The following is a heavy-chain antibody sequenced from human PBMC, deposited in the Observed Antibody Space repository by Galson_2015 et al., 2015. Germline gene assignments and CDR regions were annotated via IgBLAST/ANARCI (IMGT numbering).Heavy chain of an antibody. CDR3: ARDFYSDDSRTGTT. J-gene: IGHJ4*02. V-gene: IGHV7-4-1*02. D-gene: IGHD1-1*01. CDR2: INTNTGNP. Sequence: GLEYMGWINTNTGNPTYAQGFTGRFVFSLDTSVSTAYLQISSLKAEDTAVYYCARDFYSDDSRTGTTWGQGTLVTVSS.